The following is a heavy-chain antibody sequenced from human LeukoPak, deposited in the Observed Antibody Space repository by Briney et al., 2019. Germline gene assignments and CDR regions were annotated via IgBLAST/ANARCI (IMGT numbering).Heavy chain of an antibody. J-gene: IGHJ6*03. CDR2: IIPIFGTA. CDR3: ARQYDFWSGYSSYMDV. Sequence: KISCKGSGGTFSSYAISWVRQAPGQGLEWMGGIIPIFGTANYAQKFQGRVTITTDESTSTAYMELSSLRSEDTAVYYCARQYDFWSGYSSYMDVWGKGTTVTVSS. D-gene: IGHD3-3*01. V-gene: IGHV1-69*05. CDR1: GGTFSSYA.